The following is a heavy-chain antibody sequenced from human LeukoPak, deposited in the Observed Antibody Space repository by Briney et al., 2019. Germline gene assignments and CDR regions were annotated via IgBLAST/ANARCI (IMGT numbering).Heavy chain of an antibody. Sequence: ASVKVSCKASGYTFTKFVVHWMRQAPGQRPEWLGWINAGNGDTKYSQNSQDRVTITRDTSANTAYMELSSLTSEDTALYYCARDDCGDTCYPGGYWGQGTLVTVSS. CDR2: INAGNGDT. V-gene: IGHV1-3*01. CDR1: GYTFTKFV. D-gene: IGHD2-21*01. J-gene: IGHJ4*02. CDR3: ARDDCGDTCYPGGY.